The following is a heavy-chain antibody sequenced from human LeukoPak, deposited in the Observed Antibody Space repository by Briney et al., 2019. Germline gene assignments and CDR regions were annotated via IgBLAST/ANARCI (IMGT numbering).Heavy chain of an antibody. J-gene: IGHJ6*03. CDR2: IYHSGGT. Sequence: MSSETLSLTCTASGYSISSGYYWGWIRQPPGKGLEWIGSIYHSGGTYYNPSLKSRVTISVDTSKNQFSLKLSSVTAADTAVYYCARAPRDGYYYYYYMDVWGKGTTVTVSS. CDR3: ARAPRDGYYYYYYMDV. CDR1: GYSISSGYY. D-gene: IGHD2-21*02. V-gene: IGHV4-38-2*02.